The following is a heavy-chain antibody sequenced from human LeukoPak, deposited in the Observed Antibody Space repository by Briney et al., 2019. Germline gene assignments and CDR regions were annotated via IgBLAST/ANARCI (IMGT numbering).Heavy chain of an antibody. J-gene: IGHJ6*02. CDR3: ARSGSGPGFWSGYSYYGMDV. Sequence: ASVKVSCKASGYTFTSYDINWVRQATGQGLEWMGWMNPNSGNTGYAQKFQGRVTMTRNTSISTAYMELSSLRSEDTAVYYCARSGSGPGFWSGYSYYGMDVWGQGTTVTVSS. V-gene: IGHV1-8*01. D-gene: IGHD3-3*01. CDR2: MNPNSGNT. CDR1: GYTFTSYD.